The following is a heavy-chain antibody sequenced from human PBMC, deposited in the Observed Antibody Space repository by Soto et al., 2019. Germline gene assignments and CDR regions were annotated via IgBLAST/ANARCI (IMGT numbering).Heavy chain of an antibody. CDR3: ASHVVVAGTRGFDY. D-gene: IGHD6-19*01. CDR2: AHPSGTT. CDR1: GTSIRSNFW. J-gene: IGHJ4*01. Sequence: QVQLQESGPGLVNPSGTLSLTCAVSGTSIRSNFWWGWVRQPPGKGLEWIGEAHPSGTTNYNPSLGSRVTISGVNSNIQLSLSLNALTAADTAVFFCASHVVVAGTRGFDYWGHGGLVAVSS. V-gene: IGHV4-4*02.